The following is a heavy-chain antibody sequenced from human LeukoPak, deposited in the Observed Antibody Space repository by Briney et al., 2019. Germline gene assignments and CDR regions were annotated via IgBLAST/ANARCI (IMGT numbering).Heavy chain of an antibody. J-gene: IGHJ4*02. CDR1: GGSISSSNW. Sequence: SETLSLTCAVSGGSISSSNWWSWVRPPPGKGLELIGEIYHSGSTNYNPSLKSRVTISVDKSKNQFSLKLSSVTAADTAVYYCARVTPFITMVRGVTPDYFDYWGQGTLVTVSS. V-gene: IGHV4-4*02. CDR3: ARVTPFITMVRGVTPDYFDY. CDR2: IYHSGST. D-gene: IGHD3-10*01.